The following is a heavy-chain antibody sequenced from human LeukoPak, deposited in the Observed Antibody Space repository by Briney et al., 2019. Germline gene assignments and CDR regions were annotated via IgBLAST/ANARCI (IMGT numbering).Heavy chain of an antibody. CDR2: INPSGGTT. CDR3: ATEKSWFGDYYYGMDV. D-gene: IGHD3-10*01. J-gene: IGHJ6*02. Sequence: ASVKVSCTASGYTFTSHYIHWVRQAPGQGLEWMGIINPSGGTTNYAQKFQGRVTMTRDTSTSTVYMELSSLRSEDTAVYYCATEKSWFGDYYYGMDVWGQGTTVTVSS. V-gene: IGHV1-46*01. CDR1: GYTFTSHY.